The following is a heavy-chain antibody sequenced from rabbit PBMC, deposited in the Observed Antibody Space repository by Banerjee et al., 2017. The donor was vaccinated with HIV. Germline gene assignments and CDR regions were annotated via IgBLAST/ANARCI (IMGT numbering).Heavy chain of an antibody. CDR1: GFSFSSGYD. J-gene: IGHJ4*01. D-gene: IGHD6-1*01. Sequence: QEQLEESGGDLVKPGASLTLTCTASGFSFSSGYDMCWVRQAPGKGLEWIACIYVGDGNTFYASWAKGRFTISKPSSTTVTLQVTSLTAADTATYFCARDLSNGDGYNFNLWGQGTLVTVS. CDR3: ARDLSNGDGYNFNL. CDR2: IYVGDGNT. V-gene: IGHV1S45*01.